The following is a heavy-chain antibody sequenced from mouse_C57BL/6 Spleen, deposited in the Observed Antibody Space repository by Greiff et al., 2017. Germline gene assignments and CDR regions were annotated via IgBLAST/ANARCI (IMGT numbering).Heavy chain of an antibody. CDR1: GFNINDYY. CDR2: IAPEDGET. V-gene: IGHV14-2*01. Sequence: VQLQQSGAELVKPGASVTLSCTASGFNINDYYMHWVKQRTEQGLEWIGRIAPEDGETKYAPKFQGKATITADTSSNTAYLQLSSLTSEDTAVYYWARETSSYVDWGQGTTLTVSS. J-gene: IGHJ2*01. D-gene: IGHD1-1*01. CDR3: ARETSSYVD.